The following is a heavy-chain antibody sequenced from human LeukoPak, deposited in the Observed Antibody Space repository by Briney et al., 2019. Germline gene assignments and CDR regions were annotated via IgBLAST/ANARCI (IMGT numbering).Heavy chain of an antibody. CDR1: RHIFHSQW. Sequence: GESLKISCKGPRHIFHSQWIGWVRQLPGKGLEWMGIIYPGDSDTRYSPSFQGQVTISADKSISTAYLQWNSLDASDSAIYYCARRGDSDFRIDWGQGTLVTVSS. CDR2: IYPGDSDT. D-gene: IGHD2-21*02. V-gene: IGHV5-51*01. CDR3: ARRGDSDFRID. J-gene: IGHJ4*02.